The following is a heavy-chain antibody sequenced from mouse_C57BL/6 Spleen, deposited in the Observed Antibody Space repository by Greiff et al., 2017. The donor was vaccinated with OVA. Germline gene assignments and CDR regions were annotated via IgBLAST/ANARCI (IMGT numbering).Heavy chain of an antibody. Sequence: QVTLKESGPELVKPGASVKISCKASGYAFSSSWMNWVKQRPGKGLEWIGRIYPGDGDTNYNGKFKGKATLTADKSSSTAYMQLSSLTSEDSAVYFCARGGYSNPYYYAMDYWGQGTSVTVSS. V-gene: IGHV1-82*01. CDR2: IYPGDGDT. CDR3: ARGGYSNPYYYAMDY. D-gene: IGHD2-5*01. J-gene: IGHJ4*01. CDR1: GYAFSSSW.